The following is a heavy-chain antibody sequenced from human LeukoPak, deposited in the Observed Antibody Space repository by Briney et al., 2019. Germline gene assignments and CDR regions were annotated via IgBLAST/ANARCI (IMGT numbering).Heavy chain of an antibody. Sequence: SETLSLTCTVSVGSLSSYYWSWIRQPPGEGLEWIGYIYYSGSTNYNPSLKSRVTISVDTSKNQFSLKLSSVTAADTAVYYCAGHYYDSSGSDYYFDYWGQGTLVTVSS. D-gene: IGHD3-22*01. J-gene: IGHJ4*02. CDR3: AGHYYDSSGSDYYFDY. CDR1: VGSLSSYY. V-gene: IGHV4-59*08. CDR2: IYYSGST.